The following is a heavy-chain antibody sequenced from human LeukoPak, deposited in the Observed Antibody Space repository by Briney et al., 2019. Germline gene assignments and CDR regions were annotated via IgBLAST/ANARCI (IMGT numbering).Heavy chain of an antibody. CDR1: EFTFSSYE. V-gene: IGHV3-48*03. D-gene: IGHD4-11*01. CDR3: ARPLNDYSNFDY. Sequence: GGSLRLSCAASEFTFSSYEMNCVRQAPGKGLEWVSYISASGSTTYYADSVKGRFTVSRDNAKNSPYLQMNSLRAEDTAVYYCARPLNDYSNFDYWGQGTLVTVSS. J-gene: IGHJ4*02. CDR2: ISASGSTT.